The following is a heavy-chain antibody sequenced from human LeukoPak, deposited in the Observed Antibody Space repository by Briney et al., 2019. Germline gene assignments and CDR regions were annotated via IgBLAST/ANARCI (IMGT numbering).Heavy chain of an antibody. V-gene: IGHV4-59*01. CDR1: GGSISSYY. J-gene: IGHJ5*02. Sequence: SETLSLTCTVSGGSISSYYWSWIRQPPGKGLEWIGYIYYSGSTNYNPSLKSRVTISVDTSKNQFSLKLSSVTAADTAVYYCARDRSGSYRYNWFDPWGQGTLVTVSS. CDR2: IYYSGST. D-gene: IGHD3-10*01. CDR3: ARDRSGSYRYNWFDP.